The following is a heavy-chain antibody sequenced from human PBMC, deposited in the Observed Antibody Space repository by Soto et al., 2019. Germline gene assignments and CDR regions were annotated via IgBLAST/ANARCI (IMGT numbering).Heavy chain of an antibody. J-gene: IGHJ5*02. V-gene: IGHV1-46*01. Sequence: ASVEVSSKASRYTFTSQYMHWLRQAPGQGLEWMVIINPSGGSTSYAQKFKGRVTMTRDTSTSTVYMELSSLRSEDTAVYYCARWNFVAPGLDGFAPWGQGTLVPVSS. D-gene: IGHD1-1*01. CDR2: INPSGGST. CDR3: ARWNFVAPGLDGFAP. CDR1: RYTFTSQY.